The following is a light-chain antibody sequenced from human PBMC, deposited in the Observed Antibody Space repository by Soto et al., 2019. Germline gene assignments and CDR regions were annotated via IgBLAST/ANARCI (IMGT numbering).Light chain of an antibody. CDR1: QSISTW. V-gene: IGKV1-5*03. CDR2: KAS. J-gene: IGKJ2*01. CDR3: QQYNSYSST. Sequence: DIQMTQSPSTLSASVGGRVTITCRASQSISTWLAWYQQKPGKAPKLLIYKASSLESGVPSRFSGSGSGTEFTLTISSLQPDDFATYYCQQYNSYSSTFGQGTKLEIK.